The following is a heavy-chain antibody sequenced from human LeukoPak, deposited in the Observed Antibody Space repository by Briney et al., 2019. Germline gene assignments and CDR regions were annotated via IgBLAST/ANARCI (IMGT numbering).Heavy chain of an antibody. CDR3: ANPRYDSSGYYYVD. CDR1: GYTFTDYT. V-gene: IGHV1-3*01. CDR2: INGGSGNT. D-gene: IGHD3-22*01. J-gene: IGHJ4*02. Sequence: ASVTVSCTASGYTFTDYTMHWLRQAPGQRLDWMGWINGGSGNTKYSPEFQGRVTITRDTSASTAYMELSSLRSEDTAVYYCANPRYDSSGYYYVDWGQGTLVTVSS.